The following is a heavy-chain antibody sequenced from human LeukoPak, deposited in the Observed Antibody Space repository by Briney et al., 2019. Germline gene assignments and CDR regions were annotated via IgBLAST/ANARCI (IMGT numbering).Heavy chain of an antibody. D-gene: IGHD4-17*01. V-gene: IGHV1-69*13. J-gene: IGHJ4*02. CDR2: IIPIFGTT. CDR1: GGTFSSYA. Sequence: SVKVSCKASGGTFSSYAISWVRQAPGQGLEWMGGIIPIFGTTNYAQKFQGRVTITADESASTAYMELSSLRSEDTAVYYCARDPRYSDGGDYVWFGGQGTLVTVSS. CDR3: ARDPRYSDGGDYVWF.